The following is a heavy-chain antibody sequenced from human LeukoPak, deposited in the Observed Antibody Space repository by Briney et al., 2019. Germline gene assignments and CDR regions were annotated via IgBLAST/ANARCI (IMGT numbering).Heavy chain of an antibody. CDR2: IYPGDSDT. D-gene: IGHD6-13*01. J-gene: IGHJ4*02. Sequence: GESLKISCKGSGYSFTSYWIGWVRQMPGKGLEWMGIIYPGDSDTRYSPSFQGQVTISADKSISTAYLQWSSLKASDTAMYYCATLIHSSSWTLYYFDYWGQGTLVTVSS. CDR1: GYSFTSYW. CDR3: ATLIHSSSWTLYYFDY. V-gene: IGHV5-51*01.